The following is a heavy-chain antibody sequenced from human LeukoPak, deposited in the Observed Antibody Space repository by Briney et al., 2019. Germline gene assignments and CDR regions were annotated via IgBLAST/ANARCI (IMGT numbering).Heavy chain of an antibody. CDR3: ARVGPCGGDCKGYDAFDT. J-gene: IGHJ3*02. V-gene: IGHV4-59*08. CDR2: IYYSGST. D-gene: IGHD2-21*02. CDR1: GGSISSYY. Sequence: PSETLSLTCTVSGGSISSYYWSWIRQPPGKGLEWIGNIYYSGSTNYNPSLKSRVTISVDTSKNQFSLKLSSVTAADTAVYYCARVGPCGGDCKGYDAFDTWGQGTMVTVSS.